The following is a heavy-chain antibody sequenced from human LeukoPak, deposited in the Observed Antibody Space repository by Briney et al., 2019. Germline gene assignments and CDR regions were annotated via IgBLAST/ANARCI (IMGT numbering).Heavy chain of an antibody. J-gene: IGHJ4*02. Sequence: GGSLRLSCEASGFTFGDYGMHWVRQRPGEGLEWVSDISWNSITKRYADPVRGRFTISSDNAKNSLYLQMRSLRPEDTAFYYCAKAVPATNYFDLWGRGTLVTVSS. CDR1: GFTFGDYG. CDR2: ISWNSITK. CDR3: AKAVPATNYFDL. V-gene: IGHV3-9*01. D-gene: IGHD2-2*01.